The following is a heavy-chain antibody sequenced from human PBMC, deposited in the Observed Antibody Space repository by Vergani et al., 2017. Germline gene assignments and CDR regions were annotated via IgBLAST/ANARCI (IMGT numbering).Heavy chain of an antibody. CDR3: ARGSARDYYGSGSYYH. Sequence: QVQLVQSGAEVKKPGASVKVSCKASGYTFTGYYMHWVRQAPGQGLEWMGWINPNSGGTNYAQKFQGRVTMTRDTSISTAYMELSRLRSDDTAVYYCARGSARDYYGSGSYYHWGQGTLVTVSS. V-gene: IGHV1-2*02. J-gene: IGHJ4*02. D-gene: IGHD3-10*01. CDR1: GYTFTGYY. CDR2: INPNSGGT.